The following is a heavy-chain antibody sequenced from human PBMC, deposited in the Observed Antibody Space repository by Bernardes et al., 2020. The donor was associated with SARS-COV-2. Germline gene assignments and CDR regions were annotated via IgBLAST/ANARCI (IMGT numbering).Heavy chain of an antibody. V-gene: IGHV1-24*01. CDR3: AKDSLELWWEHGMDV. CDR1: GYTLTELS. D-gene: IGHD2-21*01. CDR2: FDPEDGET. Sequence: ASVKVSCKVSGYTLTELSMHWVRQAPGKGLEWMGGFDPEDGETIYAQKFQGRVTMTEDTSTDTAYMELSSLRSEDTAVYYCAKDSLELWWEHGMDVWGQGTTVTVSS. J-gene: IGHJ6*02.